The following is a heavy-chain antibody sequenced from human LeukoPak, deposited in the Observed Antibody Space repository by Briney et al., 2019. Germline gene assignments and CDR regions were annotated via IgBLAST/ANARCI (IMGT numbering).Heavy chain of an antibody. CDR1: GYTFTGYY. CDR3: ARTRYSGSQIDY. Sequence: ASVKVSCKASGYTFTGYYMHWVRQAPGQGLKWMGRINPNSGGTNYAQEFQGRVTMTRDTSISTAYMELSRLRSDDTAVYYCARTRYSGSQIDYWGQGTLVTVSS. V-gene: IGHV1-2*06. D-gene: IGHD1-26*01. CDR2: INPNSGGT. J-gene: IGHJ4*02.